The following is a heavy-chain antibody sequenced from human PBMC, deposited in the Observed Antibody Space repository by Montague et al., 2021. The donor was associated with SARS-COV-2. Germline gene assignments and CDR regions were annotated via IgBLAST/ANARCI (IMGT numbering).Heavy chain of an antibody. Sequence: SLRLSCAASGFTFSSYAMHWVRQAPGKGLEWVAVISYDGSNKYYADSVKGRFTISRDNSKNTLYLQMNRLRAEDTAVYYCARDGTVVNAFDIWGQGTMVTVSS. V-gene: IGHV3-30-3*01. D-gene: IGHD4-23*01. J-gene: IGHJ3*02. CDR3: ARDGTVVNAFDI. CDR1: GFTFSSYA. CDR2: ISYDGSNK.